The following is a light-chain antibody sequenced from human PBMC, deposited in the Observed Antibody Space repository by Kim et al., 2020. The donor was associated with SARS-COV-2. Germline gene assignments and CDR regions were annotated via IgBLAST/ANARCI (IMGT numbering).Light chain of an antibody. CDR1: QSVRSN. V-gene: IGKV3-15*01. CDR3: QQYNDWPPLT. J-gene: IGKJ5*01. Sequence: SPGERATLACRASQSVRSNLAWYQQKPGQAPRLLIYDASNRATGIPVRFSGSGSGTEFTLTISSLQSEDFAVYYCQQYNDWPPLTFGQGTRLEIK. CDR2: DAS.